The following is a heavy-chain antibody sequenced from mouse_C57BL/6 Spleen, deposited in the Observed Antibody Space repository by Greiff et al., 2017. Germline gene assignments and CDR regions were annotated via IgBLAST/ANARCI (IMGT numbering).Heavy chain of an antibody. CDR3: ARYYGSSYGWYFDV. V-gene: IGHV1-7*01. Sequence: VQLQQSGAELAKPGASVKLSCKASGYTFTSYWMHWVKQRPGQGLEWIGYITPSSGYTKYNQKFKDKATLTADTSSSTAYMQLSSLTYKDSAVYYCARYYGSSYGWYFDVWGTGTTVTVSS. CDR2: ITPSSGYT. D-gene: IGHD1-1*01. CDR1: GYTFTSYW. J-gene: IGHJ1*03.